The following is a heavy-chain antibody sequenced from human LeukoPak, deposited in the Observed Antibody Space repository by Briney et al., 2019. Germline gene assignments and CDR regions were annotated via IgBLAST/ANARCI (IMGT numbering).Heavy chain of an antibody. V-gene: IGHV5-51*01. D-gene: IGHD6-19*01. Sequence: GESRKISCKGSGYSFTSYWIGWVRRMPGKGLEWMGIIYPGDSDTRYSPSFQGQVTISADKSISTAYLQWSSLKASDTAMYYCARPLAVSGNWYFDLWGRGTLVTVSS. CDR1: GYSFTSYW. CDR3: ARPLAVSGNWYFDL. CDR2: IYPGDSDT. J-gene: IGHJ2*01.